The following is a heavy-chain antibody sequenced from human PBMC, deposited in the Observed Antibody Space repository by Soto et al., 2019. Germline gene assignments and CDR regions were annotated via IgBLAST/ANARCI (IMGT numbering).Heavy chain of an antibody. CDR1: GGSITSHY. Sequence: SETLSLTCTVSGGSITSHYWSWIRQTPGKGLEWIGYIYYSGSTNYNPSLKSRVTISVDTSKNQFSLKLSSVTAADTAVYYCAKDGEMAYFDYWGQGTLVTAPQ. CDR2: IYYSGST. V-gene: IGHV4-59*11. D-gene: IGHD3-10*01. CDR3: AKDGEMAYFDY. J-gene: IGHJ4*02.